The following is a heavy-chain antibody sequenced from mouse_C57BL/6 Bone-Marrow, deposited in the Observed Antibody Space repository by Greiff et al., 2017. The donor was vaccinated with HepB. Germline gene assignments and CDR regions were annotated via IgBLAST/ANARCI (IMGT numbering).Heavy chain of an antibody. Sequence: VKVVESGAELVRPGASVTLSCKASGYTFTDYEMHWVKQTPVHGLEWIGAIDPETGGTAYNQKFKGKAILTADKSSSTAYMELRSLTSEDSAVYYCTRRYSNYVYYFDYWGQGTTLTVSS. CDR3: TRRYSNYVYYFDY. V-gene: IGHV1-15*01. CDR1: GYTFTDYE. D-gene: IGHD2-5*01. J-gene: IGHJ2*01. CDR2: IDPETGGT.